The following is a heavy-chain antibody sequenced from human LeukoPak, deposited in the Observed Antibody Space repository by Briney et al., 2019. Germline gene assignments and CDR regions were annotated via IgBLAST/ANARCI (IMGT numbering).Heavy chain of an antibody. D-gene: IGHD3-22*01. CDR3: ARDLRDSSGYYYFFDY. CDR2: INPSGGST. V-gene: IGHV1-46*01. CDR1: GYTFTSYY. Sequence: ASVKVSCKASGYTFTSYYMHWGRQAPGQGLEWMGIINPSGGSTSYAQKFQGRVTMTRDTSTSTVYMELSSLRSEDTAVYYCARDLRDSSGYYYFFDYWGQGTLVTVSS. J-gene: IGHJ4*02.